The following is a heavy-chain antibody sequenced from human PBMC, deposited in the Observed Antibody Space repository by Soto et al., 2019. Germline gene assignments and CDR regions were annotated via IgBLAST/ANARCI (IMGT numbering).Heavy chain of an antibody. Sequence: QVQLQESGPGLVKPSQTLSLTCTVSGGSISSGDYYWSWIRQPPGKGLGWIGYIYYSGSTYYNPSPKSGVTIPVDTSKNQFSLKLSSVTAADTAVYYCARDCSGGSCHPYWGQGTLVTVSS. J-gene: IGHJ4*02. CDR2: IYYSGST. CDR1: GGSISSGDYY. V-gene: IGHV4-30-4*01. CDR3: ARDCSGGSCHPY. D-gene: IGHD2-15*01.